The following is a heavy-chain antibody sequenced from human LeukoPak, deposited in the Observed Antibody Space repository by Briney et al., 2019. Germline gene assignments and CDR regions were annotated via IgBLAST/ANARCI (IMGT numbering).Heavy chain of an antibody. V-gene: IGHV1-69*13. CDR3: ARAQRWLQSYYYYMDV. CDR1: GGTFSSYA. D-gene: IGHD5-24*01. Sequence: SVKVSCKASGGTFSSYAISWVRQAPGQGLEWMGGIIPIFGTANYAQKFQGRVTITADESTSTAYMELSSLRSEDTAVYYCARAQRWLQSYYYYMDVWGKGTTVTISS. J-gene: IGHJ6*03. CDR2: IIPIFGTA.